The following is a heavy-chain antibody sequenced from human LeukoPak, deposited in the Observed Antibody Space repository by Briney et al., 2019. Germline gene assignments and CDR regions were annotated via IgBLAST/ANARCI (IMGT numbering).Heavy chain of an antibody. V-gene: IGHV3-64*01. CDR1: GFTFSSYA. J-gene: IGHJ3*02. D-gene: IGHD4-23*01. Sequence: GGSLRLSCAASGFTFSSYAMHWVRQAPGKGLEYVSAISSNGGSTYYANSVEGRFTISRDNSKNTLYLQMGSLRAEDMAVYYCARGRATVVTRGRADAFDIWGQGTMVTVSS. CDR3: ARGRATVVTRGRADAFDI. CDR2: ISSNGGST.